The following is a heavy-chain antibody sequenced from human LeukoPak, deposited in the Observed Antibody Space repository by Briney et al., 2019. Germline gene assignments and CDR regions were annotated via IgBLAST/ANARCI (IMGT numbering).Heavy chain of an antibody. Sequence: SETLSLTCTVSGGSISSYYRSWIRQPPGKGLEWIGYIYYSGSTSYNPSLKSRVTISVDTSKKQFSLKLSSVTAADTAVYYCARGDTVVTPGAFDIWGQGTMVTVSS. CDR3: ARGDTVVTPGAFDI. V-gene: IGHV4-59*12. CDR1: GGSISSYY. J-gene: IGHJ3*02. CDR2: IYYSGST. D-gene: IGHD4-23*01.